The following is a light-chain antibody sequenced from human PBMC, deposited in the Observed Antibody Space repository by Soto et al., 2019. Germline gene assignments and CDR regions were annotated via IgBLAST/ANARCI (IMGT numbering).Light chain of an antibody. CDR2: GAS. CDR3: QHYGTSAL. J-gene: IGKJ3*01. Sequence: EIVLTQSPGTLSLSPGERATLSCRASQSVSSSYLAWYQQKPGQAPRLLIYGASSRATGIPDRFSVNASGTDFTLTISRPEPEDFAVYYCQHYGTSALFGPGTKVDIK. CDR1: QSVSSSY. V-gene: IGKV3-20*01.